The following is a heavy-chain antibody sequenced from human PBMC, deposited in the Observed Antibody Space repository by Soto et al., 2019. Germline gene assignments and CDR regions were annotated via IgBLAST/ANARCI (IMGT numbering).Heavy chain of an antibody. D-gene: IGHD2-21*01. CDR1: GFTFSSYA. Sequence: GGSLRLSCAASGFTFSSYAMSWVRQAPGKGLEWVSAISGSGGSTYYADSVKGRFTISRDNSKNTLYLQMNSLRAEDTAVYYCAKDMWCPRDRGSGVAFDIWGQGTMVTVSS. V-gene: IGHV3-23*01. CDR3: AKDMWCPRDRGSGVAFDI. J-gene: IGHJ3*02. CDR2: ISGSGGST.